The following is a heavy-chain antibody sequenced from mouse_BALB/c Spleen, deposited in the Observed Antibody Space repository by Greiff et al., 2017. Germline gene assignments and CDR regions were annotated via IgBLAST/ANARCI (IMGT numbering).Heavy chain of an antibody. CDR1: GFTFSSFG. CDR3: ARSSVEAHGFDY. V-gene: IGHV5-17*02. Sequence: EVQLVESGGGLVQPGGSRKLSCAASGFTFSSFGMHWVRQAPEKGLEWVAYISSGRSNIYYADIVKGRFTISRNNPKNTLFLQMTSLRSEDTAMYFGARSSVEAHGFDYWGQGTTLTVSS. CDR2: ISSGRSNI. D-gene: IGHD1-1*01. J-gene: IGHJ2*01.